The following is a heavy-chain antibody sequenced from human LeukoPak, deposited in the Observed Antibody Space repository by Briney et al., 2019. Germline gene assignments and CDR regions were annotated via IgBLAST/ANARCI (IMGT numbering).Heavy chain of an antibody. Sequence: PGGSLRLSCAASGFTFSSYAMHWVRQAPGKGLEWVAVISYDGSNKYYADSVKGRFTISRENAKNSLYLQMNSLRAGDTAVYYCARKSPSGQTDYWGQGTLVTVSS. CDR1: GFTFSSYA. D-gene: IGHD6-19*01. CDR3: ARKSPSGQTDY. V-gene: IGHV3-30*14. CDR2: ISYDGSNK. J-gene: IGHJ4*02.